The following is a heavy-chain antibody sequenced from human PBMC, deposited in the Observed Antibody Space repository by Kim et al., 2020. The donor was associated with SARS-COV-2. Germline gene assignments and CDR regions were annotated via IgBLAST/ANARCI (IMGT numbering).Heavy chain of an antibody. D-gene: IGHD3-3*01. CDR3: ARQGYGVADFDY. V-gene: IGHV4-39*01. Sequence: YYTPSLKSRVPLSVDTSKNQFSLKLSSVTAADTAVYYCARQGYGVADFDYWGQGTLVTVSS. J-gene: IGHJ4*02.